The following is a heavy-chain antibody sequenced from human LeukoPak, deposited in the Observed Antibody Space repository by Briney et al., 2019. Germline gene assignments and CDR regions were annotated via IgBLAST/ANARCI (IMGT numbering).Heavy chain of an antibody. J-gene: IGHJ4*02. CDR3: ARDGRYFDWLYIDY. D-gene: IGHD3-9*01. CDR2: INAGNGNT. Sequence: ASVKVSCKASGYTFTDYYMHWVRQAPGQRLEWMGWINAGNGNTKYSQEFQGRVTITRDTSASTAYMELSSLRSEDMAVYYCARDGRYFDWLYIDYWGQGTLVTVSS. V-gene: IGHV1-3*03. CDR1: GYTFTDYY.